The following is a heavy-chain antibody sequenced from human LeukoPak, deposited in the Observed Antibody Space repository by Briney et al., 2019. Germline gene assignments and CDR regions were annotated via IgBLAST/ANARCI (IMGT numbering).Heavy chain of an antibody. CDR1: GFTFSSYA. Sequence: GGSLRPSCAASGFTFSSYAMSWVRQAPGKGLEWVSAISGSGGSTYYADSVKGRFTISRDNSKNTLYLQMNSLRAEDTAVYYCAKSPYCSSTSCYKAWDYWGQGTLVTVSS. V-gene: IGHV3-23*01. CDR2: ISGSGGST. J-gene: IGHJ4*02. D-gene: IGHD2-2*02. CDR3: AKSPYCSSTSCYKAWDY.